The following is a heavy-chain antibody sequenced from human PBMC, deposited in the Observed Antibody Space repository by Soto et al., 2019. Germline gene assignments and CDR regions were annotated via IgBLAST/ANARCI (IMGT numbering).Heavy chain of an antibody. V-gene: IGHV1-8*01. CDR3: ARGDFSYYGSGSYLVSGYMDV. CDR1: EYTFTSYD. J-gene: IGHJ6*03. Sequence: ASVKVSCKASEYTFTSYDINWVRQATGQGLEWMGWMNPNSGNTGYAQKFQGRVTMTRNTSISTAYMELSSLRSEDTAVYYCARGDFSYYGSGSYLVSGYMDVWGKGTTVTVSS. D-gene: IGHD3-10*01. CDR2: MNPNSGNT.